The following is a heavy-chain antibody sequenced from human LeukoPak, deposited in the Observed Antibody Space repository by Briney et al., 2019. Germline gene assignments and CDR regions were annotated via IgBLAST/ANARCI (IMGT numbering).Heavy chain of an antibody. CDR3: ARIPYCSGGSCYHDDY. V-gene: IGHV3-53*01. Sequence: GGSLRLSCAASGFTFSSYAMSWVRQAPGKGLEWVSVIYSGGSTYYADSVKGRFTISRDNSKNTLYLQMNSLRAEDTAVYYCARIPYCSGGSCYHDDYWGQGTLVTVSS. D-gene: IGHD2-15*01. CDR2: IYSGGST. J-gene: IGHJ4*02. CDR1: GFTFSSYA.